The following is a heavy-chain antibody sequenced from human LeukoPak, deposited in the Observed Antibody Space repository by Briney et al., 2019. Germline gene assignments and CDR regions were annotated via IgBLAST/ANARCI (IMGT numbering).Heavy chain of an antibody. CDR1: GYTFTGYY. D-gene: IGHD2-15*01. V-gene: IGHV1-2*02. J-gene: IGHJ5*02. CDR3: ARVVDIVVVVAATRGWFDP. CDR2: INPNSGGT. Sequence: ASVKVSCKASGYTFTGYYMHWVRQAPGQGLEGMGWINPNSGGTNYAQKFQGRVTITADESTSTAYMELSSLRSEDTAVYYCARVVDIVVVVAATRGWFDPWGQGTLVTVSS.